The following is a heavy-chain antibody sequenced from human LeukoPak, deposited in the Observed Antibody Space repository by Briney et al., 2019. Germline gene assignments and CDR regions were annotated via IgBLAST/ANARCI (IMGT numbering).Heavy chain of an antibody. CDR3: ARDIETVTRKGGFDY. D-gene: IGHD4-17*01. CDR2: IWYDGSNK. CDR1: GFTFSSYG. J-gene: IGHJ4*02. V-gene: IGHV3-30*19. Sequence: GRSLRLSCAASGFTFSSYGMHWVRQAPGKGLEWVAVIWYDGSNKYYADSVKGRFTISRDNSKNTLYLQMNSLRAEDTAVYYCARDIETVTRKGGFDYWGQGTLVTVSS.